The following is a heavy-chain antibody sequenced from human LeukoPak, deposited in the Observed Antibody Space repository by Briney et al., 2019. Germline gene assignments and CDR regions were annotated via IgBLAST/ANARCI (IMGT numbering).Heavy chain of an antibody. J-gene: IGHJ4*02. CDR3: AREFDSRTSIAARLPAD. CDR2: IKQDGSEK. V-gene: IGHV3-7*01. D-gene: IGHD6-6*01. CDR1: GFSVSGYW. Sequence: GGSLRLSCAVSGFSVSGYWMTWVRQAPGKGLEWVANIKQDGSEKNYVDSVKGRFTISRDNSKNTLYLQMNSLRAEDTAVYYCAREFDSRTSIAARLPADWGQGTLVTVSS.